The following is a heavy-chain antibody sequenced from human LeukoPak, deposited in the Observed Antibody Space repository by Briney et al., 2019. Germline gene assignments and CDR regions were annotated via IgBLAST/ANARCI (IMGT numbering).Heavy chain of an antibody. J-gene: IGHJ4*02. CDR3: ARGSLSYYYGSGRIIDY. Sequence: ASVKVSCMASGYTFTGYYMHWVRQAPGQGLEWMGWINPNSGGTNYAQKFQGRVTMTRDTSISTAYMELSRLRSDDTAVYYCARGSLSYYYGSGRIIDYWGQGTLVTVSS. D-gene: IGHD3-10*01. V-gene: IGHV1-2*02. CDR2: INPNSGGT. CDR1: GYTFTGYY.